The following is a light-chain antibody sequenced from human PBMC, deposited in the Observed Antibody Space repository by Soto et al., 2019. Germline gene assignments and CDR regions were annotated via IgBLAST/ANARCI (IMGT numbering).Light chain of an antibody. CDR2: AQS. V-gene: IGKV3-11*01. CDR3: QQRRRCTTRT. J-gene: IGKJ4*01. Sequence: DIVLTQWAATLSLSPGERATLSCRASQGVXSYLAWYQVKPGQAPRLLIXAQSNRATAIPARLIGSGSGKDFTLTLISIEPEYFAIYYCQQRRRCTTRTFGGGTKVDI. CDR1: QGVXSY.